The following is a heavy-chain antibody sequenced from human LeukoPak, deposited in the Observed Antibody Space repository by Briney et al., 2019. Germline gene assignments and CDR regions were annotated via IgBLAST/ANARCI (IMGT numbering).Heavy chain of an antibody. Sequence: ASVKVSCKASGYSSTNYGISWVRQAPRQGLEWMGGIIPIFGTPNYAQKFQGRVTITADESTNTAYMDLSSLRSEDTALYYCAIGYGSGSYFLVTDAFDIWGQGTMVTVSS. CDR1: GYSSTNYG. J-gene: IGHJ3*02. V-gene: IGHV1-69*13. CDR3: AIGYGSGSYFLVTDAFDI. CDR2: IIPIFGTP. D-gene: IGHD3-10*01.